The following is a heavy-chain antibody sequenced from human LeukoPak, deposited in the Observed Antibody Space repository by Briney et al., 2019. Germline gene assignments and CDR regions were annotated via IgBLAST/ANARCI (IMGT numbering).Heavy chain of an antibody. V-gene: IGHV3-33*01. CDR2: IWYDGSNK. J-gene: IGHJ3*02. CDR3: PVGESYYYDISGYYQSAFDI. Sequence: PGGSLRLSCAASGFTFSSYGMHWVRQAPGKGLEWVAVIWYDGSNKYYADSVKGRFTISRDNSKNTLYLQMNSLRAEDTAVYYCPVGESYYYDISGYYQSAFDIWGQGTMVTVSS. CDR1: GFTFSSYG. D-gene: IGHD3-22*01.